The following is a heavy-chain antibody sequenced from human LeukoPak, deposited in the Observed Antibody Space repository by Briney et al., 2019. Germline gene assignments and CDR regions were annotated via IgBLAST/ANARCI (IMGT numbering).Heavy chain of an antibody. CDR1: GGSFSGYY. V-gene: IGHV4-34*01. Sequence: SETLSLTCAVYGGSFSGYYWSWIRQPPGKGLEWIGEINHSGSTNYNPSLKSRVTISVDTSKNQFSLKLSSVTAADTAVYYCARGYYYYYMDVWGKGTTVTVSS. CDR3: ARGYYYYYMDV. CDR2: INHSGST. J-gene: IGHJ6*03.